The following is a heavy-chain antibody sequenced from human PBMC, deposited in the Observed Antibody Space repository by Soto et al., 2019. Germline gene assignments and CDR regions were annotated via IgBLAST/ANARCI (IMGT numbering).Heavy chain of an antibody. J-gene: IGHJ4*02. CDR3: AKDQTAMTTFDF. V-gene: IGHV3-23*01. Sequence: GGSLRLSCAASGFAFNNYAMSWVRQAPGKGLQCVSAISGSGYTTYYADSVKGRFTISIDNSKKTLYLQMNGLRADDTAVYYCAKDQTAMTTFDFWGQGALVTVSS. D-gene: IGHD4-17*01. CDR2: ISGSGYTT. CDR1: GFAFNNYA.